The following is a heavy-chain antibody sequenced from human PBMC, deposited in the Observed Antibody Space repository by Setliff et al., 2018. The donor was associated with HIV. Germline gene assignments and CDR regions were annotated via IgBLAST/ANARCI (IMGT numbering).Heavy chain of an antibody. V-gene: IGHV3-74*01. J-gene: IGHJ4*02. Sequence: GGSLRLSCAASGFTFSSHWMHWVRQAPGKGLVWVSRINFDGTNTDYADSVKGRFTISRDNAKNTLYLQMNSLRAEDTAVYYCAKGAKDYFHSSGYYVYWGQGTLVTVSS. CDR2: INFDGTNT. CDR1: GFTFSSHW. CDR3: AKGAKDYFHSSGYYVY. D-gene: IGHD3-22*01.